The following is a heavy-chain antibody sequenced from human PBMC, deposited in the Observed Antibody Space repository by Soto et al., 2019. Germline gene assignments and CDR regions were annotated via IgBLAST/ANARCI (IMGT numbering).Heavy chain of an antibody. CDR2: ITSSGSYI. CDR3: ARDGEAHYGLDV. CDR1: GFTFSSYS. D-gene: IGHD3-10*01. J-gene: IGHJ6*02. V-gene: IGHV3-21*01. Sequence: GGSLRLSCAASGFTFSSYSINWVRQAPGKGLEWVSFITSSGSYIFYADSLKGRFTVSRDNAKNSVYLHMSSLRAEDTAVYYCARDGEAHYGLDVWGQGTTVTVSS.